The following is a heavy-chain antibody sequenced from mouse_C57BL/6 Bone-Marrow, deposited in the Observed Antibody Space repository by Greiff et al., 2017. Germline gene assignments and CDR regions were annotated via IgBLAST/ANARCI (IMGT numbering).Heavy chain of an antibody. CDR1: GFTFSDYG. CDR2: SSSGSSTI. Sequence: DVKLVESGGGLVKPGGSLTLSCAASGFTFSDYGMHLVRQAPEKGLEWVAYSSSGSSTIYYADTVKGRFTISRDNAKNTLFLQMTSLRSEDTAMYYCAKYGLFAYWGQGNRVTVSA. J-gene: IGHJ3*01. CDR3: AKYGLFAY. D-gene: IGHD1-1*02. V-gene: IGHV5-17*01.